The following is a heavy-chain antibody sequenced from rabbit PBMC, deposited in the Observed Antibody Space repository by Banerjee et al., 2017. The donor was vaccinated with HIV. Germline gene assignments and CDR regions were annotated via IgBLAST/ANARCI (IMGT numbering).Heavy chain of an antibody. V-gene: IGHV1S40*01. CDR1: GFSVSSTNY. D-gene: IGHD8-1*01. CDR2: IYAGSSGSA. Sequence: QSLEESGGDLVKPGASLTLTCTASGFSVSSTNYMCWVRQAPGKGLEWIAYIYAGSSGSAYYASWAKGRVTISKTSSTTVTLQGTSLTAADTATYFCARDGYGGSSYYATYAFNLWGQGTLVTVS. CDR3: ARDGYGGSSYYATYAFNL. J-gene: IGHJ4*01.